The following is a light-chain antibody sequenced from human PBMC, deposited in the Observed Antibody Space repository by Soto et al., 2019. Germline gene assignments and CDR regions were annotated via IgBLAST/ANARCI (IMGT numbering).Light chain of an antibody. CDR2: GAY. V-gene: IGKV3-20*01. Sequence: VMTQSTATLSVSPGERATLSCRASQTVLSNLAWYQQKPGQAPRLLLYGAYNRATGIPDRFSGSGSGTDFTLTISRLEPEDFAVYYCQQYGTAPWTFGQGTKVDIK. CDR3: QQYGTAPWT. J-gene: IGKJ1*01. CDR1: QTVLSN.